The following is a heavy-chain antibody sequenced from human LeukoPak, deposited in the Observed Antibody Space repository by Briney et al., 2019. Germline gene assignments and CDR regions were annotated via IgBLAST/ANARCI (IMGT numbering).Heavy chain of an antibody. CDR3: ARDRDYYESSGYQTLAY. J-gene: IGHJ4*02. CDR1: GYTFTSYY. V-gene: IGHV1-46*01. Sequence: GASVKVSCKASGYTFTSYYLHWVRQAPGQGLEWMGIINPNGGSTTYAQNFQGRITMTRDTSTNTVYMELSSLRSEDTAVYYCARDRDYYESSGYQTLAYWGQGTLVTVSS. D-gene: IGHD3-22*01. CDR2: INPNGGST.